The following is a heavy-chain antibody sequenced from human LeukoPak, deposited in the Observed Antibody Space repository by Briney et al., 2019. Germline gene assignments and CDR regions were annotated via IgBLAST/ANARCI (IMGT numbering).Heavy chain of an antibody. Sequence: PGGSLRLSCAASGFTFSSYSMNWARQAPGKGLEWVANIKEDGSEKYYVDSLKGRFTISRDNARNSLYLQMNSLRVEDTAVYYCARARVDVWGRGTTVTVSS. J-gene: IGHJ6*04. CDR1: GFTFSSYS. CDR2: IKEDGSEK. CDR3: ARARVDV. V-gene: IGHV3-7*01.